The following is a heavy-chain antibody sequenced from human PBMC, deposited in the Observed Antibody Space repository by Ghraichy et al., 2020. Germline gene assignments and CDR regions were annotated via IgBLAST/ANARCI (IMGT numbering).Heavy chain of an antibody. J-gene: IGHJ4*02. D-gene: IGHD1-26*01. CDR3: AGGPHGGGMGKFDY. V-gene: IGHV1-8*01. CDR1: GYTFTDYD. Sequence: ASVKVSCKASGYTFTDYDINWVRQAPGQGLEWMGWMNAKTGNTSYAPNFQGRVTITKDTSISTAYMELRSLRSEDTAVYYCAGGPHGGGMGKFDYWGQGTLVAVSS. CDR2: MNAKTGNT.